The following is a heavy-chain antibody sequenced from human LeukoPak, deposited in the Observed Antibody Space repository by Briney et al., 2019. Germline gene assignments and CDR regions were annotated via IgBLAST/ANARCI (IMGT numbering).Heavy chain of an antibody. D-gene: IGHD6-25*01. CDR1: GYTFTNYH. Sequence: ASVTVSCKASGYTFTNYHINWVRQATGQGLEWVGWMNPINGDSGFAQKFQGRVTITRDSSISTSYMEPRSLTSEDTAVYFCARTTSFTASGYDYWGPGTLVTVSS. V-gene: IGHV1-8*03. J-gene: IGHJ4*02. CDR3: ARTTSFTASGYDY. CDR2: MNPINGDS.